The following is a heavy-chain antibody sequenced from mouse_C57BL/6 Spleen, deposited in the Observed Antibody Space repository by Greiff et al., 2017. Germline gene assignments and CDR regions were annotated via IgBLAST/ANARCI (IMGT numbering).Heavy chain of an antibody. CDR3: ARDVLTTVVASYYFDY. CDR1: GYPFTDYY. D-gene: IGHD1-1*01. CDR2: INPNNGGT. Sequence: EVQLQQSGPELVKPGASVKLSCKASGYPFTDYYMNWVKQSHGKSLEWIGDINPNNGGTSYNQKFKGKATLTVDKYSSTAYMELRSLTSEDSAVYYCARDVLTTVVASYYFDYWGQGTTLTVSS. V-gene: IGHV1-26*01. J-gene: IGHJ2*01.